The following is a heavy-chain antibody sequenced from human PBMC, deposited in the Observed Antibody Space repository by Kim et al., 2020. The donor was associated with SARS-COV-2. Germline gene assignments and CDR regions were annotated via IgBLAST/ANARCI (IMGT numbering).Heavy chain of an antibody. V-gene: IGHV3-23*01. CDR2: ISGSGGST. D-gene: IGHD3-22*01. Sequence: GGSLRLSCAASGFTFSSYAMSWVRQAPGKGLEWVSAISGSGGSTYYADSVKGRFTISRDNSKNTLYLQMNSLRAEDTAVYYCAKERGYDSSGYYYADFDYWGQGTLVTVSS. J-gene: IGHJ4*02. CDR3: AKERGYDSSGYYYADFDY. CDR1: GFTFSSYA.